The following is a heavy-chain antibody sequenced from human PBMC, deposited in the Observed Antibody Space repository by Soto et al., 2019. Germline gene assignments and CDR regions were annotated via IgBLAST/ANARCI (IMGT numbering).Heavy chain of an antibody. V-gene: IGHV4-61*05. CDR2: IYYSGDT. D-gene: IGHD6-13*01. CDR1: GGSISSSSYY. CDR3: ARVPYSSSWYRFAFDL. Sequence: SETLSLTCTVSGGSISSSSYYWGWIRQSPGKGLEWIGYIYYSGDTNYNPSLKSRVTISVDTSKNQFSLNLNSVTAADTAVYYCARVPYSSSWYRFAFDLWGQGTMVTVSS. J-gene: IGHJ3*01.